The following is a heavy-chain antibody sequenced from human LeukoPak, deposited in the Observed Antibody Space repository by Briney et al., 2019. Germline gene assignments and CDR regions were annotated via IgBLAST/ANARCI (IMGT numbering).Heavy chain of an antibody. CDR2: INPNSGGT. V-gene: IGHV1-2*02. D-gene: IGHD3-22*01. CDR1: GYTFTSYY. CDR3: ARDRWYYYDSSGDMDV. J-gene: IGHJ6*02. Sequence: ASVKVSCKASGYTFTSYYMHWVRQASGQGLEWMGWINPNSGGTNYAQKFQGRVTMTRDTSISTAYMELSRLRSDDTAVYYCARDRWYYYDSSGDMDVWGQGTTVTVSS.